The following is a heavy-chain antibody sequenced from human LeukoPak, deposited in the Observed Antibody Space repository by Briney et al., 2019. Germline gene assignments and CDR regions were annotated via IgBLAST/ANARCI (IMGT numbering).Heavy chain of an antibody. CDR2: SGTYGRT. D-gene: IGHD5-24*01. V-gene: IGHV3-23*01. Sequence: GGSLRLSCVASGFTFSSNVLNWVRQAPGKGLEWVSVSGTYGRTQYADSVKGRFTISRDSSKNTLYLQINSLRVEDAAVYYCARGMDGYGPDAFDIWGQGTMVTVSS. CDR3: ARGMDGYGPDAFDI. CDR1: GFTFSSNV. J-gene: IGHJ3*02.